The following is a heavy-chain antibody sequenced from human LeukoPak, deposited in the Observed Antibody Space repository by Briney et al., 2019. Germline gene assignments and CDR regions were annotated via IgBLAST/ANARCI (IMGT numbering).Heavy chain of an antibody. CDR3: ARDGALGSPLWY. Sequence: ASVKVSCKASGYTFTGYYIHWVRQAPGQGLEWMGIINPSGGSTSYAQKFQGRVTMTRDTSTSTVYMELSSLRSEDTAVYYCARDGALGSPLWYWGQGTLVTVSS. J-gene: IGHJ4*02. CDR1: GYTFTGYY. V-gene: IGHV1-46*01. CDR2: INPSGGST. D-gene: IGHD1-26*01.